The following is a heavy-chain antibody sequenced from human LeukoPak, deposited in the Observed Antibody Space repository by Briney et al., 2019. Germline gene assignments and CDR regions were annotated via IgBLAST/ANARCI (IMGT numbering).Heavy chain of an antibody. CDR2: IYYSKNT. V-gene: IGHV4-39*01. CDR3: ANPRGVSYGYLDD. J-gene: IGHJ4*02. D-gene: IGHD5-18*01. Sequence: SETLSLTCTVSGGSISSSSADRGWIRQPPGKGLEWIGSIYYSKNTYYNPSLKSRVTISADTSKNQFSLTLGSVSATETSVYYCANPRGVSYGYLDDWRQGTLVTVSS. CDR1: GGSISSSSAD.